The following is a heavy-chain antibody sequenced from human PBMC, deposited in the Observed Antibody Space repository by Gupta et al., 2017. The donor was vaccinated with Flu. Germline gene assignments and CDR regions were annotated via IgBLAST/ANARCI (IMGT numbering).Heavy chain of an antibody. V-gene: IGHV4-59*08. CDR3: ARHQLGWDAFDI. J-gene: IGHJ3*02. CDR2: IYYSGST. CDR1: GGSISSYY. D-gene: IGHD7-27*01. Sequence: QVQLQESGPGLVKPSETLSLTCTVSGGSISSYYWSWIRQPPGKGLEWIGYIYYSGSTNYHPALKSRVTISVDTSKNQFSLKLSSVTAADTAVYYCARHQLGWDAFDIWGQGTMVTVSS.